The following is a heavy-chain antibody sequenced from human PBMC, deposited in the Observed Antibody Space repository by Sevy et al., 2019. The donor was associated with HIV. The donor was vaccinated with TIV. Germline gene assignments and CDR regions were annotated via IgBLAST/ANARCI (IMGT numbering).Heavy chain of an antibody. Sequence: GGSLRLSCEASGFSVDDYAMHWVRQVPGRGLEWVSGISWNGDIIGYADSVKGRFTISRDNAGNSLYLQMNSLKTEDTAFYYCAKDRRDLLRYFVSWGQGTQVTVSS. CDR1: GFSVDDYA. D-gene: IGHD3-9*01. J-gene: IGHJ4*02. CDR3: AKDRRDLLRYFVS. V-gene: IGHV3-9*01. CDR2: ISWNGDII.